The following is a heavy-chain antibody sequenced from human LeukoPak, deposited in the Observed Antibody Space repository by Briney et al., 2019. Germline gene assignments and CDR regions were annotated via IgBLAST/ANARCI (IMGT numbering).Heavy chain of an antibody. CDR1: GFTVSSNY. Sequence: GGSLRLSCAASGFTVSSNYMSWVRQAPGKGLEWVSVIYSGGSTYYADSVKGRFTISNDNSKNTLYLQMNSLRAEDTAVYYCARSGLEMATISPFDYWGQGTLVTVSS. D-gene: IGHD5-24*01. CDR3: ARSGLEMATISPFDY. V-gene: IGHV3-53*01. J-gene: IGHJ4*02. CDR2: IYSGGST.